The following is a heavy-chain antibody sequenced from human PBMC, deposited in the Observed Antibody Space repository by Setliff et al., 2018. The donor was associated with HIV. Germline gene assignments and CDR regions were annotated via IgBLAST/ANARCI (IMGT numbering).Heavy chain of an antibody. CDR1: GFTFSSYN. Sequence: GGSLRLSCAASGFTFSSYNMSWVRQAPGKGLEWVSSISSTSTYTYYADSLKGRFTTSRDNAKNSLYLQMNSLRAEDTAVYYCARILSSRGIIEAYYYAMDVWGQGTTVTVS. CDR2: ISSTSTYT. J-gene: IGHJ6*02. CDR3: ARILSSRGIIEAYYYAMDV. D-gene: IGHD3-10*01. V-gene: IGHV3-21*06.